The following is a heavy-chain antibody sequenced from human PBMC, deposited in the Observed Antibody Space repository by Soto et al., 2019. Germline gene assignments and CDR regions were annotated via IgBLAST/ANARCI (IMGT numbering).Heavy chain of an antibody. D-gene: IGHD6-13*01. Sequence: EVQLLESGGGLVQPGGSLRLSCAASGFTFSSYAMSWVRQAPGKGLEWVSGISGSGGSTYYADSVKGRLTSSRDNSKNTLYLQMNSLRAEDTAVYYCAKELFWDSSTWYYLDYWGQGTLVTVSS. V-gene: IGHV3-23*01. CDR1: GFTFSSYA. J-gene: IGHJ4*02. CDR2: ISGSGGST. CDR3: AKELFWDSSTWYYLDY.